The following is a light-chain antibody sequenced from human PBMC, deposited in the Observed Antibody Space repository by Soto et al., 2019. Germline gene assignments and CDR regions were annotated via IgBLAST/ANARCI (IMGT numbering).Light chain of an antibody. Sequence: EIVLTQSPGTLSLSPGERATLSCRSSQTISSSYLAWYQQKPGQAPRLLIYRTSNRATGIPDRFSGSGSGTDFTLTISRLEPEEFAVYCCQQYDTSPRTFGQGTKVDIK. J-gene: IGKJ1*01. V-gene: IGKV3-20*01. CDR1: QTISSSY. CDR3: QQYDTSPRT. CDR2: RTS.